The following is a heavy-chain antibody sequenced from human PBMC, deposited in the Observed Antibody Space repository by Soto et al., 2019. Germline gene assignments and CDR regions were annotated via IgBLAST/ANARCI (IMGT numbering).Heavy chain of an antibody. CDR1: GFTFSSYA. CDR2: ISGYNGNT. J-gene: IGHJ6*02. D-gene: IGHD2-15*01. Sequence: ASVKVSCTASGFTFSSYAISWARQAPGQGLEWMGWISGYNGNTNYAQKLQGRVTMSTDTSRSTAYMELRSLRSDDTAVYYCARDLEDIVVNRSPYGMDVWGQGTTVTVSS. CDR3: ARDLEDIVVNRSPYGMDV. V-gene: IGHV1-18*01.